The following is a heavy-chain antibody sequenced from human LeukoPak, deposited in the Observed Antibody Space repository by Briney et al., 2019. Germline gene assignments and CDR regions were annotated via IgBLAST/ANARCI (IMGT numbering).Heavy chain of an antibody. D-gene: IGHD3-10*01. CDR1: GFTFSDYG. Sequence: GGSLRLSCAASGFTFSDYGMHWVRQAPDKGLEWVAFLQKDGSDIHYADSVKGRFIISRDNAKNSLYLQMNSLRAEDTAVFYCARNTITGYYYGMDVWGQGTTVTVSS. J-gene: IGHJ6*02. V-gene: IGHV3-30*02. CDR2: LQKDGSDI. CDR3: ARNTITGYYYGMDV.